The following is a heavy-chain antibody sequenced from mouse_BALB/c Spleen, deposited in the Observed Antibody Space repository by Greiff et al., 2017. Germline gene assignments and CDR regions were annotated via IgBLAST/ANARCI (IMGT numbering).Heavy chain of an antibody. J-gene: IGHJ1*01. CDR1: GFTFSSYT. CDR2: ISNGGGST. CDR3: ARWGYYYGSSDWYFDV. V-gene: IGHV5-12-2*01. Sequence: EVKLVESGGGLVQPGGSLKLSCAASGFTFSSYTMSWVRQTPEKRLEWVAYISNGGGSTYYPDTVKGRFTISRDNAKNTLYLQMSSLKSEDTAMYYCARWGYYYGSSDWYFDVWGAGTTVTVSS. D-gene: IGHD1-1*01.